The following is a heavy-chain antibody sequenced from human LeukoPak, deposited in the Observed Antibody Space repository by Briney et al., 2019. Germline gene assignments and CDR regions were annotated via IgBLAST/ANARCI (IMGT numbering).Heavy chain of an antibody. V-gene: IGHV3-30*02. CDR1: GFTFSSYG. J-gene: IGHJ4*02. D-gene: IGHD6-19*01. CDR2: IRYDGSNK. CDR3: AKEPPGIAVAGTADY. Sequence: PGGSLRLSCAASGFTFSSYGMHWVRQAPGKGLEWVAFIRYDGSNKYYADSVKGRFTISRDNSKNTLYLQMNSLRAEDTAVYYCAKEPPGIAVAGTADYWGQGTLVTVSS.